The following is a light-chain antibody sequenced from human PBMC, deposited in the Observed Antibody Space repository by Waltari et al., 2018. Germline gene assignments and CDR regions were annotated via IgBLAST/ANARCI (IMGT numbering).Light chain of an antibody. CDR2: EDG. V-gene: IGLV1-51*02. Sequence: QSVLTQPPSVSAAPGQRVTISCSGGHSNLGNNYVPCYRQFPGTAPEPLIYEDGKRPSGGPGRFSGSKSGTSATLDITGLQAGDEADYYCGTWDSSLSGAVFGGVTHLTVL. J-gene: IGLJ7*01. CDR3: GTWDSSLSGAV. CDR1: HSNLGNNY.